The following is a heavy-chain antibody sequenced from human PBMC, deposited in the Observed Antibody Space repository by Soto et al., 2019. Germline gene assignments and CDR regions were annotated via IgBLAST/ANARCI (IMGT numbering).Heavy chain of an antibody. CDR3: ARGRAATPNWFDP. V-gene: IGHV4-31*03. J-gene: IGHJ5*02. CDR1: GGSISSGGYY. D-gene: IGHD2-15*01. Sequence: QVQLQESGPGLVKPSQTLSLTCTVSGGSISSGGYYWSWIRLHPGKGLEWIGYIYYSGSTYYNPSLKSRVTISVDTSKNQFSLKLSSVTAADTAVYYCARGRAATPNWFDPWGQGTLVTVSS. CDR2: IYYSGST.